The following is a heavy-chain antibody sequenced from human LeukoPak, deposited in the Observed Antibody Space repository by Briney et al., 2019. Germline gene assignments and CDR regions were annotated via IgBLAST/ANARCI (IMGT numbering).Heavy chain of an antibody. CDR1: GGSISSSSYY. CDR2: IYYSGST. J-gene: IGHJ4*02. Sequence: SETLSLTCTVSGGSISSSSYYWGWIRQPPGKGLEWIGSIYYSGSTYYNPSLKSRVTISVDTSKNQFSPKLSSVTAADTAVYYCARSEVATTGYFDYWGQGTLVTVSS. CDR3: ARSEVATTGYFDY. D-gene: IGHD5-12*01. V-gene: IGHV4-39*01.